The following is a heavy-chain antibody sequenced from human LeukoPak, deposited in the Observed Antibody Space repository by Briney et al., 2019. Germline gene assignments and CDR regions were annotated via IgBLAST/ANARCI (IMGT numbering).Heavy chain of an antibody. Sequence: SETLSLTCTVSGGSISSYYWSWIRQPPGKGLEWIGYIYYSGSTNYNPSLKSRVTISVDTSKNQFSLKLSSVTAADTAVYYCARGWGRFSNWGQGTLVTVSS. V-gene: IGHV4-59*01. D-gene: IGHD2/OR15-2a*01. CDR3: ARGWGRFSN. CDR1: GGSISSYY. J-gene: IGHJ4*02. CDR2: IYYSGST.